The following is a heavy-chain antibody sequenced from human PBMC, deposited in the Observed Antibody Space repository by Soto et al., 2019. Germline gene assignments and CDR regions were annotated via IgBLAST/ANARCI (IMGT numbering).Heavy chain of an antibody. J-gene: IGHJ5*02. V-gene: IGHV4-38-2*01. CDR1: GYSISGGFY. Sequence: PSETLSLTCDVSGYSISGGFYWGWIRQPPGKGLEWIAHIYHRGSAYYTPSLKTRVTTSVDTSKNQISLTLNSVTAADTAVYFCARVRIFDYWFDPCGQGISVTVS. CDR3: ARVRIFDYWFDP. D-gene: IGHD3-3*01. CDR2: IYHRGSA.